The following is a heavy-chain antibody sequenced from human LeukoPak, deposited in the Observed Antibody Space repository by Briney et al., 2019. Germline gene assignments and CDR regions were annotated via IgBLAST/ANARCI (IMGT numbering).Heavy chain of an antibody. J-gene: IGHJ4*02. D-gene: IGHD6-13*01. CDR3: ARDLGSSWNGAFDY. V-gene: IGHV3-21*01. Sequence: GGSLRLSCAASGFTFSSYSMNWVRQAPGKGLEWVSSISSSSSYIYYADSVKGRFTISRDNAKNSLYLRMNSLRAEDTAVYYCARDLGSSWNGAFDYWGQGTLVTVSS. CDR1: GFTFSSYS. CDR2: ISSSSSYI.